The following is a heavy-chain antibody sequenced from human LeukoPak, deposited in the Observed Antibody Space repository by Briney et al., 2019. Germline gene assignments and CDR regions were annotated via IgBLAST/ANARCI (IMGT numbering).Heavy chain of an antibody. Sequence: SETLSLTCTVSGGSISSYYWSWIRQPPGKGLEWIGYIYYSGSTNYNPSLKSRVTISVGTSKNQFSLKLSSVTAADTAVYYCARDLRYNWNPSHYYGMDVWGQGTTVTVSS. D-gene: IGHD1-20*01. V-gene: IGHV4-59*01. J-gene: IGHJ6*02. CDR1: GGSISSYY. CDR2: IYYSGST. CDR3: ARDLRYNWNPSHYYGMDV.